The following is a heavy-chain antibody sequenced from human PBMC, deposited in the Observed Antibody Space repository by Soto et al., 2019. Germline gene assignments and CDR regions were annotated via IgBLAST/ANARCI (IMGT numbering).Heavy chain of an antibody. V-gene: IGHV2-5*02. CDR1: GFSLSTRGVG. Sequence: QITLKESGPTLVKPTQTLALTCNFSGFSLSTRGVGVGWIRQPPGKALEWLTLIYWDDAKEYSPSLRSRITITKDTSKTPAVLTMPDLAPVDPAIYYWAHKGGGDRILDYWGQGTLVTVSS. J-gene: IGHJ4*02. CDR3: AHKGGGDRILDY. D-gene: IGHD3-16*01. CDR2: IYWDDAK.